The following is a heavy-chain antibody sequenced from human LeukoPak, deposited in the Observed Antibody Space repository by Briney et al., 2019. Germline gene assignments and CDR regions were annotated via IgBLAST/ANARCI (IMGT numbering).Heavy chain of an antibody. V-gene: IGHV3-7*01. CDR3: ARAYCGGDCYSESDY. J-gene: IGHJ4*02. CDR1: GFTFSSYW. D-gene: IGHD2-21*02. CDR2: IKQDGSEK. Sequence: GGSLRLSCAASGFTFSSYWMSWVRQAPGKGLEWVANIKQDGSEKYYVDSVKGRFTISRDNAKNSLYLQMNSLRAEDTAVYYCARAYCGGDCYSESDYWGQGTLVTVSS.